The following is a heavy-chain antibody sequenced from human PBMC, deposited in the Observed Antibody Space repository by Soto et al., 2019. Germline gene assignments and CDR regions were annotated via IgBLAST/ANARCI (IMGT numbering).Heavy chain of an antibody. CDR3: ARDPGGYSGSYYLDY. J-gene: IGHJ4*02. V-gene: IGHV3-21*01. CDR1: GFTLSSYS. CDR2: ISSSSSYI. Sequence: SGGSLRLSCAASGFTLSSYSMDWVRQAPGKGLEWVSSISSSSSYIYYADSVKGRFTISRDNAKNSLYLQMNSLRAEDTAVYYCARDPGGYSGSYYLDYWGQGTLVTVSS. D-gene: IGHD1-26*01.